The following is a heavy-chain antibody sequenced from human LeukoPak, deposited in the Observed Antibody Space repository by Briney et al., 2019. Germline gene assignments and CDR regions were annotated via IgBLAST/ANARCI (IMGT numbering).Heavy chain of an antibody. CDR1: GITLSNYG. CDR2: ISESGDST. D-gene: IGHD3-10*01. V-gene: IGHV3-23*01. J-gene: IGHJ4*02. CDR3: AKRGIVIRGFLIGFHKEAYYFDY. Sequence: GGSLRLSCVVSGITLSNYGMSWVRQAPGKGLEWVSGISESGDSTNYADSVKGRFIISRDNSKNTVYLQMNSLRAEDTAVYFCAKRGIVIRGFLIGFHKEAYYFDYWGQGILVTVSS.